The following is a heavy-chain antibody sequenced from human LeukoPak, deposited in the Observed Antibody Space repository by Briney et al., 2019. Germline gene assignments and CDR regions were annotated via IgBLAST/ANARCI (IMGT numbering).Heavy chain of an antibody. CDR3: AKASVGGWYFRFDY. Sequence: PGGSLTLSCAASGFTFSSYAMSWVRQAPGKGPEWVSAISASGGSTYYADSVKGRFTISRDNSKNTLYLQMNSLRAEDTAVYYCAKASVGGWYFRFDYGGQGTLVTVSS. V-gene: IGHV3-23*01. J-gene: IGHJ4*02. CDR1: GFTFSSYA. CDR2: ISASGGST. D-gene: IGHD6-19*01.